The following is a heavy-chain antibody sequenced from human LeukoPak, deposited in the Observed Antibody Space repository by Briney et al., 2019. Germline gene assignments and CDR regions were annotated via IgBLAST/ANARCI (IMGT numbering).Heavy chain of an antibody. J-gene: IGHJ4*02. CDR1: GFTFSSYG. V-gene: IGHV3-30*02. CDR3: AKGGGVIGRSYYFDY. D-gene: IGHD2-8*02. CDR2: IRYDGSNK. Sequence: GGSLRLSCAASGFTFSSYGMYWVRQAPGKGLEWVAFIRYDGSNKYYADSVKGRFTISRDNPKNTMNLQTNSLRAEDTAVYYCAKGGGVIGRSYYFDYWGQGTLVTVSS.